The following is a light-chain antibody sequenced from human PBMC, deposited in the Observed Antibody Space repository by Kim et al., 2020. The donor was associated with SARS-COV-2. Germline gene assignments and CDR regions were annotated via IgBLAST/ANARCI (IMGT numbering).Light chain of an antibody. J-gene: IGLJ1*01. CDR1: SSDVGGYDF. Sequence: QSALTQPASVSGSPGQSITISCTGTSSDVGGYDFVSWYQKHPGKAPKLMIYEVSKRPSGVSNRFSGSRSGNTASLTISGLQPEDEAHYYCTSYTIRSTYVFGIGTKVHRP. CDR2: EVS. CDR3: TSYTIRSTYV. V-gene: IGLV2-14*01.